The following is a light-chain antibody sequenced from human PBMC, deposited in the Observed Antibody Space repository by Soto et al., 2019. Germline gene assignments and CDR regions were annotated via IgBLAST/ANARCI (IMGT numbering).Light chain of an antibody. Sequence: DIQMTQSPSSLSASVADRVTITCRASQSIRRSLNWYQQKQGKAPKXLIYAASSLQSGVPSRFSGSGYGTDFTLTITSLQSEDFAIDYCQQSYSSPRTFGQGTKVDIK. J-gene: IGKJ1*01. CDR3: QQSYSSPRT. V-gene: IGKV1-39*01. CDR2: AAS. CDR1: QSIRRS.